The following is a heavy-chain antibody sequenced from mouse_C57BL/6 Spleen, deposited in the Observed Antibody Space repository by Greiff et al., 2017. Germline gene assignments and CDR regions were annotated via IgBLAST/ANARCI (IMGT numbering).Heavy chain of an antibody. D-gene: IGHD2-1*01. J-gene: IGHJ4*01. CDR1: GYTFTSSG. V-gene: IGHV1-81*01. CDR2: IYPRSGNT. CDR3: ARKSSSLPPYARDY. Sequence: VQLQQSGAELARPGASVKLSCKASGYTFTSSGISWVKQRTGPGLEWIGEIYPRSGNTYYNEKFKGKATLTADKSSSTAYMGLRSLTSEDSAVYFCARKSSSLPPYARDYWGQGTSVTVSS.